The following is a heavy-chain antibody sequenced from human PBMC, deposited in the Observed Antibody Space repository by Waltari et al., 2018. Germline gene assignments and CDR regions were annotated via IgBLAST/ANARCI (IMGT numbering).Heavy chain of an antibody. D-gene: IGHD2-15*01. CDR3: ARHSRPAMAAPFDY. V-gene: IGHV5-51*01. J-gene: IGHJ4*02. Sequence: EVQLVQSGAEVKKPGESLKISCEGSGYTFNTYYIAWVRQMPGKGLEWGGFIFPADSDARYSPSFQGQVTISVDKYTRTAYLQWSSLKASDTAIYYCARHSRPAMAAPFDYWGQGTLVTVSS. CDR1: GYTFNTYY. CDR2: IFPADSDA.